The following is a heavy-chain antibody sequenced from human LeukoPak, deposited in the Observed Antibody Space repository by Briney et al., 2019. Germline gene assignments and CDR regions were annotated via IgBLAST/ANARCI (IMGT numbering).Heavy chain of an antibody. D-gene: IGHD4-17*01. Sequence: GASVKVSCKASGYTFTSYDIHWVRQATGQGLEWMGWMNPNSGNTGYAQKFQGRVTMTRNTSISTAYMELSSLRSEDTAVYYCARDLTTTVITYYYYGMDVWGQGTTVTVSS. J-gene: IGHJ6*02. V-gene: IGHV1-8*01. CDR2: MNPNSGNT. CDR3: ARDLTTTVITYYYYGMDV. CDR1: GYTFTSYD.